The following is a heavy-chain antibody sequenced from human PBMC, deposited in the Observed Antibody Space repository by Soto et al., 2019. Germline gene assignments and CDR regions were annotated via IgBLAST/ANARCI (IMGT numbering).Heavy chain of an antibody. D-gene: IGHD3-22*01. J-gene: IGHJ4*02. Sequence: PSETLSLTCTVSGGSISSYYWSWIRQPPGKGLEWIGYIYYSGSTNYNPSLKSRVTISVDTSKNQFSLKLSSVTAADTAVYYCAREVNYYDSSGYYHYFDYWGQGTLVTSPQ. CDR2: IYYSGST. CDR3: AREVNYYDSSGYYHYFDY. V-gene: IGHV4-59*01. CDR1: GGSISSYY.